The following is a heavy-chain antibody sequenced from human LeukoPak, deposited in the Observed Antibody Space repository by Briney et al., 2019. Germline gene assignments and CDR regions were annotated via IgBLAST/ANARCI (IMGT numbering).Heavy chain of an antibody. CDR2: ISYDGSNK. CDR1: GFTFSSYA. Sequence: GGSLRLSCAASGFTFSSYAMHWVRQAPGKGLEWVAVISYDGSNKYYADSVKGRFTISRDNSKNTLYLQMNSLRAEDTAVYYCAREPGTGSYFNYWGQGTLVTVSS. V-gene: IGHV3-30*01. J-gene: IGHJ4*02. D-gene: IGHD3-10*01. CDR3: AREPGTGSYFNY.